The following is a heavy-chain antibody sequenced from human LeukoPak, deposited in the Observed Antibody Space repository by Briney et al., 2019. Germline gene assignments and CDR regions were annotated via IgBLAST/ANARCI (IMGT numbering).Heavy chain of an antibody. J-gene: IGHJ5*02. Sequence: ASVKVSCKASGYTFTSYDINWVRQATGQGLEWMGWMNPNSGNTGYAQEFQGRVTMTRNTSISTAYMELSSLRSEDTAVYYCARGPVTTSEDWFDPWGQGTLVTVSS. CDR2: MNPNSGNT. CDR1: GYTFTSYD. CDR3: ARGPVTTSEDWFDP. V-gene: IGHV1-8*01. D-gene: IGHD4-17*01.